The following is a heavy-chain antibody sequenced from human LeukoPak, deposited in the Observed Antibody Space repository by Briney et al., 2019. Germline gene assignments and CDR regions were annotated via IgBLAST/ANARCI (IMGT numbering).Heavy chain of an antibody. CDR1: GYSFTSYW. CDR3: ARTGYTSGWYVGSFDY. Sequence: GESPKISCKGSGYSFTSYWIGWVRQMPGKGLEWMGIIYPGDSDTKYSPSFQGQVTISADKSISTAYLQWSSLKASDTAMYYCARTGYTSGWYVGSFDYWGQGTLVTVSS. V-gene: IGHV5-51*01. D-gene: IGHD6-19*01. CDR2: IYPGDSDT. J-gene: IGHJ4*02.